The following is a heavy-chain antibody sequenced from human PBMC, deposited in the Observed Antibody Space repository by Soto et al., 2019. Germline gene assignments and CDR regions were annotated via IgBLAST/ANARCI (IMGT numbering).Heavy chain of an antibody. CDR2: MNPNSGNT. CDR3: PRTPRKAPDFDY. Sequence: QVQLVQSGAEVKKPGASVKVSCKASGYTFTSYDMNWVRQATGQGLEWMGWMNPNSGNTGYAQKFQGRVTMTRNTCISNAYRELSSLRSEDTAVYYCPRTPRKAPDFDYWGQGTLVTVSS. D-gene: IGHD2-2*01. CDR1: GYTFTSYD. V-gene: IGHV1-8*01. J-gene: IGHJ4*02.